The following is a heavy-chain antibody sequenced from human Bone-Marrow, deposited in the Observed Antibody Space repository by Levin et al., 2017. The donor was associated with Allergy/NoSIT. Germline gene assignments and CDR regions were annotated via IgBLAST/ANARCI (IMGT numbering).Heavy chain of an antibody. CDR3: AGSPGLPGIRAGSYGGYFDY. V-gene: IGHV1-69*13. Sequence: SVKVSCKASGGTFNNYSFNWVRQAPGQGLEWLGGVISIFGTPNYAEKFQGRVTITADESTTTAFMELRSLRSEDTATYYCAGSPGLPGIRAGSYGGYFDYWGQGTLITVSS. CDR2: VISIFGTP. CDR1: GGTFNNYS. J-gene: IGHJ4*02. D-gene: IGHD6-13*01.